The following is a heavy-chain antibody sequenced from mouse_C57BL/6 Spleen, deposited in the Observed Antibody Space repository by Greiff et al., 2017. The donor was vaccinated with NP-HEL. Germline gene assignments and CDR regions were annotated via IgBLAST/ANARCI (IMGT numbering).Heavy chain of an antibody. CDR2: IRSKSNNYAT. Sequence: EVKLVESGGGLVQPKGSLKLSCAASGFSFNTYAMNWVRQAPGKGLEWVARIRSKSNNYATYYADSVKDRFTISRDDSESMLYLQMNNLKTEDTAMYYCVRQGGLTDFDYWGQGTTLTVSS. D-gene: IGHD2-4*01. CDR3: VRQGGLTDFDY. J-gene: IGHJ2*01. V-gene: IGHV10-1*01. CDR1: GFSFNTYA.